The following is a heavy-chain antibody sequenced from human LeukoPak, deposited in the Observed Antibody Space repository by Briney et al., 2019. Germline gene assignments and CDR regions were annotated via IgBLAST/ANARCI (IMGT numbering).Heavy chain of an antibody. CDR3: ARYYRSGTYYTN. V-gene: IGHV4-39*01. D-gene: IGHD3-10*01. Sequence: SETESLTCTVSGGSVSSSSYYWDRIRQPPGKGLEWIGSIYYRGSTFYNPSLTSRITISVDTSNNHFSLRLSSVTAADTAVYYCARYYRSGTYYTNCGQGTLVADSS. CDR2: IYYRGST. CDR1: GGSVSSSSYY. J-gene: IGHJ4*02.